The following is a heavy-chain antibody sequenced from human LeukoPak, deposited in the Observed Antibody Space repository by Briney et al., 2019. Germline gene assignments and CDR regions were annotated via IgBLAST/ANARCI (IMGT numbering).Heavy chain of an antibody. CDR3: ARVRNWDGSGNYYAPGGYYYYMDV. Sequence: SETLSLTCSVSGGSIRTYYWSWIRQPPGKGLEWIGYIYYSGSTNYNPSLKSRATISVDTSKNQFSLRLSSVTAADTAVYYCARVRNWDGSGNYYAPGGYYYYMDVWGKGTTVTVSS. CDR1: GGSIRTYY. J-gene: IGHJ6*03. D-gene: IGHD3-10*01. CDR2: IYYSGST. V-gene: IGHV4-59*01.